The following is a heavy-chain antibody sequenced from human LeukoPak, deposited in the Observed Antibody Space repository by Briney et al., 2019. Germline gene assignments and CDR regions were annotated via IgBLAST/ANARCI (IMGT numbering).Heavy chain of an antibody. Sequence: GASVNVSCKASGYTFTNYGISWVRQAPGQGLEWMGRISAYNGNTNYAQKLQGRVTMTTDTSTSTAYMELRSLRSDDTAVYYCVRVPTYCSGGSCYLYWFDPWGQGTLVTVSS. CDR3: VRVPTYCSGGSCYLYWFDP. J-gene: IGHJ5*02. CDR1: GYTFTNYG. CDR2: ISAYNGNT. D-gene: IGHD2-15*01. V-gene: IGHV1-18*01.